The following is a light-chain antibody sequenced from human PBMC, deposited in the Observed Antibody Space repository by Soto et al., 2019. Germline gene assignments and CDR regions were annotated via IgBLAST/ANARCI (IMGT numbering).Light chain of an antibody. CDR3: QQRSNWPRFT. J-gene: IGKJ3*01. Sequence: EIVLTQSPATLSLSPGERATLSCRACQSVSSYLAWYQQKPGQAPRLLIYDVSNRATGIPARFSGSGSGTDFTLTISSLEPEDFAVYYCQQRSNWPRFTFGPGTKVDIK. CDR1: QSVSSY. V-gene: IGKV3-11*01. CDR2: DVS.